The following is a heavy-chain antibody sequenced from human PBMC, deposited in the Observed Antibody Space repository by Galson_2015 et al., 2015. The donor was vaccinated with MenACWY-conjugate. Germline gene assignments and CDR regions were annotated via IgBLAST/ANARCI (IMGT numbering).Heavy chain of an antibody. V-gene: IGHV3-21*01. Sequence: SPRLSCAASGFTFSSFSMNWVRQAPGKGLEWVSSISATSATIYYADSVKGRFTISRDNAKNSLYLQMNSLRAEDTAVYYCARTAGSVPPWGLGTLVTVSS. D-gene: IGHD6-13*01. J-gene: IGHJ5*02. CDR2: ISATSATI. CDR3: ARTAGSVPP. CDR1: GFTFSSFS.